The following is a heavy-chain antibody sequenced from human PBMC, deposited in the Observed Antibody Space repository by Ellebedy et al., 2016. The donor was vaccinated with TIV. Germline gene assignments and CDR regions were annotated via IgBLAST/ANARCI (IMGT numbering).Heavy chain of an antibody. Sequence: GESLKISCAASGFTFSDYYMSWIRQASGKGLAWVSYISSSGSTIYYAVSVKSRFTISRVNAKNSLYLQMNILRADDTAVYYWAGGSGGKARLHAFDIWGQGTMVTVSS. CDR2: ISSSGSTI. D-gene: IGHD2-15*01. J-gene: IGHJ3*02. CDR1: GFTFSDYY. CDR3: AGGSGGKARLHAFDI. V-gene: IGHV3-11*01.